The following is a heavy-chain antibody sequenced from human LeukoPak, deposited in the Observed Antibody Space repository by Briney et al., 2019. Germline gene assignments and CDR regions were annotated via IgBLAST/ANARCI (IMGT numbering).Heavy chain of an antibody. CDR3: ARDTYDYVWGSYRYFDY. J-gene: IGHJ4*02. D-gene: IGHD3-16*02. Sequence: GGSLRLSCAASGFTFSSYSMNWVRQAPGKGLEWVSSISSSSSYIYYADSVKGRFTISRDNAKNSLYLQMNSLRAEDTAVYYCARDTYDYVWGSYRYFDYWGQGTLVTVSS. V-gene: IGHV3-21*01. CDR1: GFTFSSYS. CDR2: ISSSSSYI.